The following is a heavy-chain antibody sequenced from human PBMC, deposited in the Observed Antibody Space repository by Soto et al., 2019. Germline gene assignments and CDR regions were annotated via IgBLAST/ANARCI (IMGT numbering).Heavy chain of an antibody. Sequence: QVQLQESGPGLVKPSGTLSLTCAASGGSISSSNWWSWGRQPPGKGLEWIGEIYHSGSTNYNPSLKSRVTISVDKSKNQFSLKLSSVTAADTAVYYCARDYMVRGVMRWFDPWGQGTLVTVSS. CDR1: GGSISSSNW. D-gene: IGHD3-10*01. V-gene: IGHV4-4*02. CDR2: IYHSGST. J-gene: IGHJ5*02. CDR3: ARDYMVRGVMRWFDP.